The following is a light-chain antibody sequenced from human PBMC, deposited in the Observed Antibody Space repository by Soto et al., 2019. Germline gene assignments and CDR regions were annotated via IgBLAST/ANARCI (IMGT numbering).Light chain of an antibody. J-gene: IGKJ5*01. Sequence: IQMTQSPSSLSASVGDRVTITCRASQNIRSYLNWYQQKPGKAPKLLIYEASNLESGVPSRFSGSGSGTEFTLTIGGLQPDDFATYYCQQFNSYPITFGQGTRLEIK. CDR3: QQFNSYPIT. V-gene: IGKV1-13*02. CDR2: EAS. CDR1: QNIRSY.